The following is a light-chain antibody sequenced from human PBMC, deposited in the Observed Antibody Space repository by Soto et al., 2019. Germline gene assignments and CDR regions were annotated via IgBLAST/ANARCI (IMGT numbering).Light chain of an antibody. V-gene: IGLV2-8*01. J-gene: IGLJ3*02. CDR1: SSDVGDYNY. Sequence: QSALTQPPSASGSPGQSVTISCTGTSSDVGDYNYVSWYQQHPGKAPKLMIYDVIKRPSGVPDRFSGSKSGNTASLTVSGLQAEDEADYYCSSYAGSNNVWVFGGGTKLTVL. CDR2: DVI. CDR3: SSYAGSNNVWV.